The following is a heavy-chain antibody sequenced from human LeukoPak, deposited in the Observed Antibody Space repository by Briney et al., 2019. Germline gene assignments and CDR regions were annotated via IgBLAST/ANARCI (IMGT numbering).Heavy chain of an antibody. Sequence: SQTLSLTCAASGGSISSGGYSWSWIRQPPGKGLEWIGYIYHSGSTYYNPSLKSRVTISVDRSKNQFSLKLSSVTAADTAVYYCARSHYPYYFDYWGQGTLVTVSS. CDR2: IYHSGST. CDR3: ARSHYPYYFDY. D-gene: IGHD3-10*01. J-gene: IGHJ4*02. V-gene: IGHV4-30-2*01. CDR1: GGSISSGGYS.